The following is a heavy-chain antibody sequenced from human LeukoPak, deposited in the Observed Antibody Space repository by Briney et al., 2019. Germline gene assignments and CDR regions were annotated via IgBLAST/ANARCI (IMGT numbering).Heavy chain of an antibody. Sequence: SETLSLTCTVSGGSISSCYWSWIRQPPGKGLEWIEFIYYSGSTNYNPSLKSRVTISVDTSKNQFSLKLSSVTAADTAVYYCASSCSGGGCYHWYFDLWGRGTLVTVSS. CDR1: GGSISSCY. V-gene: IGHV4-59*12. CDR3: ASSCSGGGCYHWYFDL. J-gene: IGHJ2*01. D-gene: IGHD2-15*01. CDR2: IYYSGST.